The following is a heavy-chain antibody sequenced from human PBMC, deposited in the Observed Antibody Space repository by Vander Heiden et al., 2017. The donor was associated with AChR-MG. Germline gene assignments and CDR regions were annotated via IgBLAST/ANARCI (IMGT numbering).Heavy chain of an antibody. J-gene: IGHJ4*02. CDR2: INTNTGNP. CDR1: GYTFTSYA. Sequence: QVQLVQSGSELKKHGASVKVSCKASGYTFTSYAMNWVRQAPGHGLEWMVWINTNTGNPTYAQGFTGRFVFSLDTSVSTAYLQISSLKAEDTAVYYCAILVVVPAVHLAFDYWGQGTLVTVSS. D-gene: IGHD2-2*01. CDR3: AILVVVPAVHLAFDY. V-gene: IGHV7-4-1*02.